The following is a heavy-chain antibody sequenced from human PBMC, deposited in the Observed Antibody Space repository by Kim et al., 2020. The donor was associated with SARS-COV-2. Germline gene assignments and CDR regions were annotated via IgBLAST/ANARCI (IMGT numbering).Heavy chain of an antibody. J-gene: IGHJ4*02. D-gene: IGHD4-17*01. Sequence: DSVKGRFTISRDNSKNTLYLQMNSLRAEDTAVYYCAKDMSQEVTTVTRYGYWGQGTLVTVSS. V-gene: IGHV3-30*02. CDR3: AKDMSQEVTTVTRYGY.